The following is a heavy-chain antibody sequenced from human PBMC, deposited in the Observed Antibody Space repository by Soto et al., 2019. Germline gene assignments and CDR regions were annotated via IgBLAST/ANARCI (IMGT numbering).Heavy chain of an antibody. V-gene: IGHV1-18*04. CDR2: ISAYNGNT. D-gene: IGHD3-22*01. J-gene: IGHJ4*02. Sequence: ASVKVSCKASGYTFTSYGISWVRQAPGQGXEWMGWISAYNGNTNYAQKLQGRVTMTTDTSTSTAYMELRSLRSDDTAVYYCARDYYDSSGYYYPPTYYFDYWGQGTLVTVSS. CDR1: GYTFTSYG. CDR3: ARDYYDSSGYYYPPTYYFDY.